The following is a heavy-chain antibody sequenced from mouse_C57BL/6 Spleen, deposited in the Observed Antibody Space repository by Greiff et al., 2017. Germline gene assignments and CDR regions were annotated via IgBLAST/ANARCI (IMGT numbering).Heavy chain of an antibody. J-gene: IGHJ4*01. CDR2: IYPGDGDT. D-gene: IGHD1-1*01. CDR3: ARRGYGSNCAMDD. CDR1: GYAFSSYW. V-gene: IGHV1-80*01. Sequence: QVQLQQSGAELVKPGASVKISCKASGYAFSSYWMNWVKQRPGQGLEWIGQIYPGDGDTNYNGKFKGKATLTADKSSSTAYMQLSSLTSEDSAVYFCARRGYGSNCAMDDWGQGTSVTVSS.